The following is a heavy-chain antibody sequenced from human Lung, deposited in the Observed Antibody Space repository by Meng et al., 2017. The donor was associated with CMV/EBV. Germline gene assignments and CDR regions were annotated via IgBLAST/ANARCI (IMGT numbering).Heavy chain of an antibody. V-gene: IGHV4-39*07. CDR1: GGSISSNSYY. CDR2: MYYSGST. Sequence: SXTLSLXCSVSGGSISSNSYYWGWIRQPPGKGLEWIGSMYYSGSTYYNPSLKSRVTISVDTSKKQISLKLSSVTAADTAVYYCARGYYSDSSGHYYANPHWFDPXGRGXLVTVSS. CDR3: ARGYYSDSSGHYYANPHWFDP. J-gene: IGHJ5*02. D-gene: IGHD3-22*01.